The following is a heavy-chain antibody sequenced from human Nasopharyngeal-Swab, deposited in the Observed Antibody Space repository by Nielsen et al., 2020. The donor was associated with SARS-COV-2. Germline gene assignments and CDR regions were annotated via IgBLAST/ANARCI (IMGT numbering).Heavy chain of an antibody. CDR1: GFTFRSYA. Sequence: GGSLRLSCAASGFTFRSYAMSWVRQAPGKGLEWVSAISGSGGSTYYADSVKGRFTISRDNSKNTLYLQMNSLRAEDTAVYYCAKVDYGSGSYSPYYWGQGTLVTVSS. D-gene: IGHD3-10*01. V-gene: IGHV3-23*01. J-gene: IGHJ4*02. CDR3: AKVDYGSGSYSPYY. CDR2: ISGSGGST.